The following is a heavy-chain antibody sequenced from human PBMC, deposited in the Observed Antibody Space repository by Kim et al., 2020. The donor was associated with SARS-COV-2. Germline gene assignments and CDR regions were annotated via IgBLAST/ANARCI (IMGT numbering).Heavy chain of an antibody. V-gene: IGHV3-66*01. CDR3: ARDVFSINYFDY. Sequence: YYAGSVKGRFTISRDNSKNTVYLQMNSLRAEDTAVYYCARDVFSINYFDYWGQGTLVTVSS. J-gene: IGHJ4*02.